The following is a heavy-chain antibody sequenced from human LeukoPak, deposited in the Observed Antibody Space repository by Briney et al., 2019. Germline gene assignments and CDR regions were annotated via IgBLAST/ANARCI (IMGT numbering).Heavy chain of an antibody. CDR3: ARAKGSRWPPSY. D-gene: IGHD3-10*01. J-gene: IGHJ4*02. CDR1: GYTFTGYY. CDR2: INPNSGGT. Sequence: ASVKVSCKASGYTFTGYYMHWVRQAPGQGLEWMGWINPNSGGTNYAQKFQGRVTMTRDTSISTAYMELSRLRSGDTAVYYCARAKGSRWPPSYWGQGTLVTVSS. V-gene: IGHV1-2*02.